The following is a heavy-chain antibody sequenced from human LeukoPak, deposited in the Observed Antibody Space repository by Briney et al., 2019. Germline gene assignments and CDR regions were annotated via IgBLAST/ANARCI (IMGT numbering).Heavy chain of an antibody. CDR1: GYSISSGYY. CDR3: ARWSDCGGDCHILDY. Sequence: SETLSLTCSVSGYSISSGYYWGWIRQPPGKGLEWIGSIYHSGSAYYNPSLKSRVTISVDTSKNHFSLRLNSVTAADTAMYYCARWSDCGGDCHILDYWGQGILVTVSS. CDR2: IYHSGSA. V-gene: IGHV4-38-2*01. J-gene: IGHJ4*02. D-gene: IGHD2-21*02.